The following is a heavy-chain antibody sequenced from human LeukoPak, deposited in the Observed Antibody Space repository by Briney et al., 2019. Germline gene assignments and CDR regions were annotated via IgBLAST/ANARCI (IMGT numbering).Heavy chain of an antibody. J-gene: IGHJ5*02. CDR1: GGSINSSSYY. D-gene: IGHD5-24*01. V-gene: IGHV4-39*07. CDR2: IYYSGST. Sequence: PSETLSLTCTVSGGSINSSSYYWGWIRQPPGKGLEWIGTIYYSGSTYYNPSLKSRVTISVDTSKNQFSLKLSSVTAADTAVYYCARLQEMATGYNWFDPWGQGTLVTVSS. CDR3: ARLQEMATGYNWFDP.